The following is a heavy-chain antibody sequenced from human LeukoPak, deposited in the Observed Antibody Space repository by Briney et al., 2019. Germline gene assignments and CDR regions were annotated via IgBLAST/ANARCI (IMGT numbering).Heavy chain of an antibody. Sequence: PGRSLRLSCAASGFTVSSYAMHWVRQAPGKGLEWVAVISYDGSNKYYADSVKGRFTISRDNSKNTLYLQMNSLRAEDTAVYYCARSYSSGWYGASYFDYWGQGTLVTVSS. D-gene: IGHD6-19*01. CDR3: ARSYSSGWYGASYFDY. CDR1: GFTVSSYA. CDR2: ISYDGSNK. J-gene: IGHJ4*02. V-gene: IGHV3-30*04.